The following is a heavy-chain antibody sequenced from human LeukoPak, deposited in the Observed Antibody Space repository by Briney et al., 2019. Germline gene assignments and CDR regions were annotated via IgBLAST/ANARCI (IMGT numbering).Heavy chain of an antibody. CDR3: DGSRTGFDAFDI. V-gene: IGHV4-59*04. CDR1: GGSISSYY. J-gene: IGHJ3*02. D-gene: IGHD3-9*01. CDR2: IYYSGST. Sequence: SETLSLTCTVSGGSISSYYWSWIRQPPGKGLEWIGYIYYSGSTYYNPSLKSRVTISVDTSKNQFSLKLSSVTAADTAVYYCDGSRTGFDAFDIWGQGTMVTVSS.